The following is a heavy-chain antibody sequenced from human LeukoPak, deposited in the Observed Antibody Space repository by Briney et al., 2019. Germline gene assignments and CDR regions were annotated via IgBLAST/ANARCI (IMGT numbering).Heavy chain of an antibody. J-gene: IGHJ6*02. V-gene: IGHV4-34*01. CDR2: INHSGST. CDR3: ARNPDDFWSGYSGIDYYGMDV. Sequence: PSETLSLTCAVYGGSFSGYYWSWIRQPPGKGLEWIGEINHSGSTNYNPSLKSRVTISVDTSKNQFSLKLSSVTAADTAVYYCARNPDDFWSGYSGIDYYGMDVWGQGTTVTVSS. D-gene: IGHD3-3*01. CDR1: GGSFSGYY.